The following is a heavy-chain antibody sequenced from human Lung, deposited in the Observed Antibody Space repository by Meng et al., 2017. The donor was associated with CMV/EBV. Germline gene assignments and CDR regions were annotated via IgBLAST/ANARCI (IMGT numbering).Heavy chain of an antibody. J-gene: IGHJ5*02. CDR3: TILGRYLHS. D-gene: IGHD3-16*01. Sequence: LVKPGGSLRPSCAASGFTFSVYTMTLVRQAPGKGLEWXSSISGGSSSGYHADSVKGRFTISRDDAKTSLYLQMDNLRVEDTALYYCTILGRYLHSWGQGTLVTVSS. CDR2: ISGGSSSG. CDR1: GFTFSVYT. V-gene: IGHV3-21*01.